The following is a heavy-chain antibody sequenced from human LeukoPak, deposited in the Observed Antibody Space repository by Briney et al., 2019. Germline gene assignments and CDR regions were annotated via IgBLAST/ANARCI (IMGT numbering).Heavy chain of an antibody. CDR1: EFTFSTCG. CDR2: ISDGGSST. CDR3: AKRVRYGSGNYHFDH. D-gene: IGHD3-10*01. J-gene: IGHJ4*02. Sequence: GGSLRLSCAASEFTFSTCGMSWVRQAPGKGLEWVSAISDGGSSTYYADSVKGRFTISRDNSKNTLYLQMNSLTAEDTAVYYCAKRVRYGSGNYHFDHWGQGTLVTVSS. V-gene: IGHV3-23*01.